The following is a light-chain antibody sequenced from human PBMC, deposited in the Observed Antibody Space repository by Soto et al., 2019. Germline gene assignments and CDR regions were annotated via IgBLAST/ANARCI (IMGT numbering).Light chain of an antibody. CDR1: SSDVGGYDF. CDR2: DVS. Sequence: QSALTQPRSVSGSPGQSVTISCTGTSSDVGGYDFVSWYQQHPGKAPKLMISDVSKRPSGVPDRFSGSKSGNTASLTVSGLQAEDEADYYCSSYAGSNTDYVFGTGTKVTVL. J-gene: IGLJ1*01. V-gene: IGLV2-11*01. CDR3: SSYAGSNTDYV.